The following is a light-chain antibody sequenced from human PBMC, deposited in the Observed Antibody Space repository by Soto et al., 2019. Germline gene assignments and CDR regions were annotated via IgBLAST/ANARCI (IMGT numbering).Light chain of an antibody. CDR1: QSLLHRNGYNY. CDR3: MQALQTPLT. J-gene: IGKJ4*01. V-gene: IGKV2-28*01. CDR2: LGS. Sequence: DIVMTQSPLSLPDTPGEPASISCRSSQSLLHRNGYNYLDWYLQKPGQSPQLLIYLGSNRASGVPDRFSGRGSGTDFTLKISRVEAEDVGVYNCMQALQTPLTFGGGTKVDIK.